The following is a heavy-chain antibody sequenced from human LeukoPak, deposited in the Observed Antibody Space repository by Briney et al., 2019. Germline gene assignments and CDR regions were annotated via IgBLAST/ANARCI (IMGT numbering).Heavy chain of an antibody. CDR3: AKAVTIGGGWFDP. CDR2: ISDSGDST. J-gene: IGHJ5*02. Sequence: PGGSLRLSCAASGFTFSSYAMTWVRHAPGEGLEWVSAISDSGDSTYYADSVKGRFTISRDNSKNTLYLQMSILRAEDTAVYYCAKAVTIGGGWFDPWGQGTLVTVSS. V-gene: IGHV3-23*01. CDR1: GFTFSSYA. D-gene: IGHD3-10*01.